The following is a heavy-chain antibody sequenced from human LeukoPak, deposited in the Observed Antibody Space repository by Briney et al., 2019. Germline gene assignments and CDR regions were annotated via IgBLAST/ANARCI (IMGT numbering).Heavy chain of an antibody. V-gene: IGHV4-59*01. CDR1: GGSISSYY. Sequence: SETLSLTCTVSGGSISSYYWSWIRQPPGKGLEWIGYIYYSGSTNYNPSLKSRVTISVDTSKNQFSLKLSSVTAADTAVYYCARTSPGIAVAYYFDYWGQGTLVTVSS. CDR2: IYYSGST. D-gene: IGHD6-19*01. J-gene: IGHJ4*02. CDR3: ARTSPGIAVAYYFDY.